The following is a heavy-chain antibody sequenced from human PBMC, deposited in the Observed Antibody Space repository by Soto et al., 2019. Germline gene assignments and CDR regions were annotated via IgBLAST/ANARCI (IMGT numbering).Heavy chain of an antibody. CDR2: ILYSGST. Sequence: PSETLSLTCIVSGGSITRNNHYWGWIRQSPGKGLEWIGSILYSGSTNYNPSLKSRVTLSVETSKNQFSLKMSSVTAADTALYYCARLGSSGWYQGYYFEYWGQGTLVTVSS. CDR1: GGSITRNNHY. V-gene: IGHV4-39*01. D-gene: IGHD6-19*01. J-gene: IGHJ4*02. CDR3: ARLGSSGWYQGYYFEY.